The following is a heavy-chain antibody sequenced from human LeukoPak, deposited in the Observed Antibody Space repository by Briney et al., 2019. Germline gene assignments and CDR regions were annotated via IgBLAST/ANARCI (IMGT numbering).Heavy chain of an antibody. Sequence: ASVKVSCKASGYTFTSYDIDWVRQATGQGLEWMGWMNPNSGNTVYAQKFQGRVTITRNTSISTAYMELSSLRSEDTAVYYCAGVGIAAAGGLDYWGQGTLVTVSS. V-gene: IGHV1-8*03. CDR1: GYTFTSYD. J-gene: IGHJ4*02. CDR3: AGVGIAAAGGLDY. CDR2: MNPNSGNT. D-gene: IGHD6-13*01.